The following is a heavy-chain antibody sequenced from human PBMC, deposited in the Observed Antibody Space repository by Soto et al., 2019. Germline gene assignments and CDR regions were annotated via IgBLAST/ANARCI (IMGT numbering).Heavy chain of an antibody. D-gene: IGHD6-6*01. Sequence: EVQLLESGGGLVQPGGSLRLSCAASGFTFSNYAMTWVRQAPGKGLEWVSTISGSGDNTYYADSVRGRFTISRDTSKNPLYLQMNSLRADDPAVYYCAKRPLAARHTDYWGQGTLVTVSS. CDR1: GFTFSNYA. CDR2: ISGSGDNT. V-gene: IGHV3-23*01. J-gene: IGHJ4*02. CDR3: AKRPLAARHTDY.